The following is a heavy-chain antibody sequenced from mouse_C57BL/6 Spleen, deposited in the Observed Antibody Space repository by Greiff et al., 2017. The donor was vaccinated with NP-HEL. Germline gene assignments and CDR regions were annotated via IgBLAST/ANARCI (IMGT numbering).Heavy chain of an antibody. D-gene: IGHD4-1*01. CDR1: GYTFTEYT. V-gene: IGHV1-62-2*01. Sequence: VQLQESGAELVKPGASVKLSCKASGYTFTEYTIHWVKQRPGQGLEWIGCFYPGSGSTKYNEKFKDKATLTADKSSSTAYMALSRLTSEASAVYFCARHEEAWDYYDYWGQGTTLTVSS. CDR3: ARHEEAWDYYDY. J-gene: IGHJ2*01. CDR2: FYPGSGST.